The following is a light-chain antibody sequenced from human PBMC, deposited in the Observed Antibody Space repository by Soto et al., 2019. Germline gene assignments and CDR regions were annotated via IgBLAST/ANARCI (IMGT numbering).Light chain of an antibody. CDR3: QQCSNWPPST. CDR1: QGIGDT. Sequence: EVVMRQSPATLSVSPGECATLSCRASQGIGDTLAWYQHKPGQTPRLPIYDTSTRATGVPTRFSGSRSGAEFTLTINSLQSEDFAVYYCQQCSNWPPSTFGQGTRLEI. V-gene: IGKV3-15*01. CDR2: DTS. J-gene: IGKJ5*01.